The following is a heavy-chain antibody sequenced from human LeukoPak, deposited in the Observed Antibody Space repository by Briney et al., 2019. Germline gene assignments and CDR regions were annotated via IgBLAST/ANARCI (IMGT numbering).Heavy chain of an antibody. J-gene: IGHJ4*02. V-gene: IGHV4-59*01. CDR1: GGSISTYY. D-gene: IGHD6-13*01. Sequence: SETLSLTCTVSGGSISTYYWTWIRQPPGKGLEWIGYIYYSGSTNYNPSLKSRVTISVDTSKKQFSLNLSSVTAADTAMYFCARGEGTAAAFDYWGQGTLVTVSS. CDR3: ARGEGTAAAFDY. CDR2: IYYSGST.